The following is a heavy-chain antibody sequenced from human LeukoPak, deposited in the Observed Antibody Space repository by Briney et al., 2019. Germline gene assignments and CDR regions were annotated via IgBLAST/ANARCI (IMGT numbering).Heavy chain of an antibody. CDR2: IRYDGSNK. J-gene: IGHJ4*02. V-gene: IGHV3-30*02. CDR3: ARSGCSSSSCYPVFDY. Sequence: GGSPRLSCAASGFTFSSYGMHWVRQAPGKGLEWVAFIRYDGSNKYYADSVKGRFTISRDYAKDSLYLQMNSLRAEDTAVYYCARSGCSSSSCYPVFDYWGQGTLVTVSS. CDR1: GFTFSSYG. D-gene: IGHD2-2*01.